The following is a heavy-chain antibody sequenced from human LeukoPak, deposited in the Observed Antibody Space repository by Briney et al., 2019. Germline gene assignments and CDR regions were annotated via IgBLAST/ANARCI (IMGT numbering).Heavy chain of an antibody. CDR2: IYYSGST. J-gene: IGHJ6*02. CDR3: ASGYDRVAPLDV. V-gene: IGHV4-39*01. CDR1: GGSISSSSYY. Sequence: SETLSLTCTVSGGSISSSSYYWGWIRQPPGEGLEWIGSIYYSGSTYYNPSLKSRVTISVDTSKNQFSLKLSSVTAADTAVYYCASGYDRVAPLDVRGQGTTVTVSS. D-gene: IGHD2-15*01.